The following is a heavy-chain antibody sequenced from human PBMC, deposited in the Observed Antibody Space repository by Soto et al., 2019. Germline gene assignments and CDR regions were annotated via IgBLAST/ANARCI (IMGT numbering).Heavy chain of an antibody. V-gene: IGHV3-66*04. CDR3: ARLYFGVPS. D-gene: IGHD4-17*01. CDR2: LYNGGST. Sequence: EVQLVESGGRLVRPGRSLRLSCAVSVFTVSDNYVSWAREAPGKGLEWVSILYNGGSTYHADAVKGRFNISRDSSSNTVYLQMNSLRVEDTAVYYCARLYFGVPSWGKGTLVTVSS. J-gene: IGHJ5*02. CDR1: VFTVSDNY.